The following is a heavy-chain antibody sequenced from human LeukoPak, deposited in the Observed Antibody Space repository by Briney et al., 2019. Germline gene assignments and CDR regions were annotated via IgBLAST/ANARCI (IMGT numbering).Heavy chain of an antibody. CDR2: INPNSGVT. Sequence: GASVKVSCKASGHTFTDYYIHWVRQAPGQGLEWMGRINPNSGVTNFAQKFQGRVTMTRDTSISTAYMELSTLRSDDTAVYYCARDLSHGLDYYYYMDVWGKGTTVTVSS. CDR3: ARDLSHGLDYYYYMDV. J-gene: IGHJ6*03. V-gene: IGHV1-2*06. CDR1: GHTFTDYY. D-gene: IGHD2/OR15-2a*01.